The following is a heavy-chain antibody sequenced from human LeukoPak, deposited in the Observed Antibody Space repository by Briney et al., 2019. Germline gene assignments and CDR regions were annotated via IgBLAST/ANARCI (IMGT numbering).Heavy chain of an antibody. J-gene: IGHJ5*02. CDR2: IYYSGST. D-gene: IGHD3-3*01. CDR3: ARDRGGITIFGVVNGFDP. Sequence: PSETLSLTCTVSGDSISSSSSYWGWIRQPPGEGLEWIGSIYYSGSTYYNTSLKSRVTISVDTSKNQFSLKLSSVTAEDTAVYYCARDRGGITIFGVVNGFDPWGQGTLVTVSS. CDR1: GDSISSSSSY. V-gene: IGHV4-39*07.